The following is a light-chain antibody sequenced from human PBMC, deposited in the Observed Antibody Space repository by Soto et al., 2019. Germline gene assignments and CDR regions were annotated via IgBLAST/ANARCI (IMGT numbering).Light chain of an antibody. V-gene: IGLV1-44*01. CDR1: NSNIGSNT. CDR3: AAWDGSLKGWV. Sequence: QTVVTQAPSASGTPGQRVTISGSGSNSNIGSNTVSWYQQVPGTAPKVLIYNNDQRPSGVPDRLSGSKSGTSASLAIGGLQSEDEADYYCAAWDGSLKGWVFGGGTKLTVL. CDR2: NND. J-gene: IGLJ3*02.